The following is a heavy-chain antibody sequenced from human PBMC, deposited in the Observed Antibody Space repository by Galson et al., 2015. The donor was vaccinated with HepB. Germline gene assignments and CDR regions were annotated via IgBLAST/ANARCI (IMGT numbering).Heavy chain of an antibody. Sequence: SVKVSCKASGGTFSSYAISWVRQAPGRGLEWMGRIIPILGVASYAQMLEDRVTITADKSSTTAFMDLSTLTSEDTAMYYCARDNRNYYDDSGRNAFDIWGQGTMVTVSS. J-gene: IGHJ3*02. CDR3: ARDNRNYYDDSGRNAFDI. CDR2: IIPILGVA. V-gene: IGHV1-69*04. D-gene: IGHD3-22*01. CDR1: GGTFSSYA.